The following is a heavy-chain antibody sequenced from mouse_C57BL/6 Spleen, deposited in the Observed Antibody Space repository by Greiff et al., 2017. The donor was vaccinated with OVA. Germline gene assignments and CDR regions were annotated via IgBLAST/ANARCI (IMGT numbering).Heavy chain of an antibody. CDR2: SRNKANDYTT. CDR3: ARDAPYYYGSSYGWYFDV. J-gene: IGHJ1*03. D-gene: IGHD1-1*01. Sequence: LVESGGGLVQSGRSLRLSCATSGFTFSDFYMEWVRQAPGKGLEWIAASRNKANDYTTEYSASVKGRFIVSRDTSQSILYLQMNALRAEDTAIYYCARDAPYYYGSSYGWYFDVWGTGTTVTVSS. CDR1: GFTFSDFY. V-gene: IGHV7-1*01.